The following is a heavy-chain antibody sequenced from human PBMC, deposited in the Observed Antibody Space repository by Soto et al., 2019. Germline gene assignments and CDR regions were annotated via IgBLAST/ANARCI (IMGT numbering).Heavy chain of an antibody. CDR2: VSSDGSNQ. CDR1: GFSFNKYG. CDR3: AKDRVIQLLPIWPDP. V-gene: IGHV3-30*18. J-gene: IGHJ5*02. D-gene: IGHD2-2*01. Sequence: GESLRLSCAASGFSFNKYGMHWVRQAPGKGLEWVAYVSSDGSNQYYADSVKGRFTISRDNSKSTLYLQLDSLRVDDTAFYYCAKDRVIQLLPIWPDPWGQGTLVTVSS.